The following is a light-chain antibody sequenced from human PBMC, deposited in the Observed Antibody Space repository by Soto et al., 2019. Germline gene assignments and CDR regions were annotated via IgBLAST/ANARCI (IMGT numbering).Light chain of an antibody. Sequence: QSALTEPRSVSGSPGQSVTISCTGTSSDVGGHNYVSWYQQHPGKAPKLVIFDVTRRPSEVPDRLSGSRSGSTTSLTISGLQAEDEADYYCCSYAGTYVFGTGTKVTVL. CDR1: SSDVGGHNY. V-gene: IGLV2-11*01. J-gene: IGLJ1*01. CDR2: DVT. CDR3: CSYAGTYV.